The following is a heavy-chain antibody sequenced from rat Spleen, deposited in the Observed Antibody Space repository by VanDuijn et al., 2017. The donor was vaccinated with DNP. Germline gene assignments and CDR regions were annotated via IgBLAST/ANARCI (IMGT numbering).Heavy chain of an antibody. D-gene: IGHD1-6*01. CDR1: GFSLTNYG. V-gene: IGHV2S75*01. Sequence: QVQLKESGPGLVQPSQTLSLTCTVSGFSLTNYGVIWVRQSPGKGLEWLGIIWGHGNTDYNSALKSRLSINRDTSKSQVFLKMNSLQSDDTATYYCARHTTGVMDAWGQGASVTVSS. CDR2: IWGHGNT. CDR3: ARHTTGVMDA. J-gene: IGHJ4*01.